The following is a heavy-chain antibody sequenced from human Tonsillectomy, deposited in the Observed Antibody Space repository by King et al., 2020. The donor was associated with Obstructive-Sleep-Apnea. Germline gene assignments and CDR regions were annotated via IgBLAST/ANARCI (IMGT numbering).Heavy chain of an antibody. CDR3: GRVGGEKVGATQY. CDR2: INSDGSST. V-gene: IGHV3-74*01. Sequence: VQLVESGGGLVQPGGSLRLSCAASGFTFSSYWMHWVRQAPGKGLVWVSRINSDGSSTSYADSVKGRFTISRDNAKNTLNLQMNSLRVEDTAVYYCGRVGGEKVGATQYWGQGTLVTVSS. J-gene: IGHJ4*02. CDR1: GFTFSSYW. D-gene: IGHD1-26*01.